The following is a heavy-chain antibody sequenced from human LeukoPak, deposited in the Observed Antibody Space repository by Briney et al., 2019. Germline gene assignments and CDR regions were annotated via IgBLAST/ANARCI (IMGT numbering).Heavy chain of an antibody. CDR3: ARGAFDYISSSGEWMGDY. CDR1: GFTFSSYW. D-gene: IGHD6-6*01. Sequence: GGSLRLSCAASGFTFSSYWMTWFRQAPGKGLEWVANIKQDGSRRYYVDSVKGRFTISRDNAKNSLYLQMNNLRAEDTAVYYCARGAFDYISSSGEWMGDYWGQGTLVTVSS. CDR2: IKQDGSRR. V-gene: IGHV3-7*01. J-gene: IGHJ4*02.